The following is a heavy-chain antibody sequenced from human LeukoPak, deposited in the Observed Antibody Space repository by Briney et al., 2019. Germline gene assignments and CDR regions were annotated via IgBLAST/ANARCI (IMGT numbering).Heavy chain of an antibody. J-gene: IGHJ4*02. CDR1: GDTLDNYA. CDR2: IIPIFGKP. Sequence: ASVKVSCKASGDTLDNYALSWVRQAPGQGPEWMGGIIPIFGKPKYAQRFQGRATFTTDESTSTVHLELTNLRSDDTAVYYCASGDVGITTQSGIASGWIFDYWGQGTLVTVSS. D-gene: IGHD6-19*01. V-gene: IGHV1-69*05. CDR3: ASGDVGITTQSGIASGWIFDY.